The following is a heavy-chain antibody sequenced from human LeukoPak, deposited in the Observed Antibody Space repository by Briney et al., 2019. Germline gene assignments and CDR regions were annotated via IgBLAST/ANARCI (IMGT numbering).Heavy chain of an antibody. CDR3: ARDGWCSGGSCYYYYGMDV. Sequence: ASVKVSCKASGYTFTSYDISWVRQAPGQGLEWMGWISAYNGNTNYAQKLQGRVTMTTDTSTSTAYMELRSLRSDDTAVYYCARDGWCSGGSCYYYYGMDVWGQGTTVTVSS. CDR2: ISAYNGNT. V-gene: IGHV1-18*01. CDR1: GYTFTSYD. J-gene: IGHJ6*02. D-gene: IGHD2-15*01.